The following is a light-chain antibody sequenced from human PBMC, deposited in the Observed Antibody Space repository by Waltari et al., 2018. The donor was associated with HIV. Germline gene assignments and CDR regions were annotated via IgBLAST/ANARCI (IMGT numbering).Light chain of an antibody. V-gene: IGLV1-44*01. J-gene: IGLJ2*01. CDR1: STNTGGND. CDR2: GNF. CDR3: GSWDDSLNGHVV. Sequence: QSVLTQPPSASGALGQKVSIICSSSSTNTGGNDVNWSPKLPGTPPKLLISGNFQRRSGVPCRFSASKSRTSASLAISGLQSEDEADYYCGSWDDSLNGHVVFGGGTKLTVL.